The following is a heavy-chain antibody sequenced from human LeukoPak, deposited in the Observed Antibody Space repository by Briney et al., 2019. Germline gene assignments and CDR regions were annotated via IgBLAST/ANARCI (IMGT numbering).Heavy chain of an antibody. D-gene: IGHD2-8*02. J-gene: IGHJ4*02. V-gene: IGHV3-48*01. CDR1: GFTFSSYT. Sequence: PGGSLRLSCAASGFTFSSYTMNWVRQPPGKGLEWVSNIGTSSTTIYYADSVKGRFTISRDNAKNSLYLQMNSLRADDTAVYYCARAPATNEWRCMDYWGQGTLVTVSS. CDR2: IGTSSTTI. CDR3: ARAPATNEWRCMDY.